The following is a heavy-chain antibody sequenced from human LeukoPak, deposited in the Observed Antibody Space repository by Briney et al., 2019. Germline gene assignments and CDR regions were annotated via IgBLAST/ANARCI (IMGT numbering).Heavy chain of an antibody. V-gene: IGHV3-30*02. J-gene: IGHJ4*02. CDR2: IRYDGSKK. CDR3: ARGGSY. Sequence: GGSLRLSCATSGFTFRSYGMHWVRQAPGKGLEWVAFIRYDGSKKYYADSVKGRFTISRDNSKNTLYLQMNSLRAEDTAVYYCARGGSYWGQGTLVTVSS. CDR1: GFTFRSYG. D-gene: IGHD2-15*01.